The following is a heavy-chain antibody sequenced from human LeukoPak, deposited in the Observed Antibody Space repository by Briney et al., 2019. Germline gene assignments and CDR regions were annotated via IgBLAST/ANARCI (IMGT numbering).Heavy chain of an antibody. CDR3: AKEEDYYGSGSYYTVDY. J-gene: IGHJ4*02. D-gene: IGHD3-10*01. Sequence: HAGGSLRLSCAASGFTFSSYSMNWVRQAPGKGLEWVSYISSSSSTIYYADSVKGRFTISRDNAKNSLYLQMNSLRAEDTAVYYCAKEEDYYGSGSYYTVDYWGQGTLVTVSS. V-gene: IGHV3-48*04. CDR1: GFTFSSYS. CDR2: ISSSSSTI.